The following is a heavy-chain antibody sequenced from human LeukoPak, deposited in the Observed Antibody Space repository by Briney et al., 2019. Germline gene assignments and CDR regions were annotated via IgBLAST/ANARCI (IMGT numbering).Heavy chain of an antibody. D-gene: IGHD3-3*01. CDR2: IKQDGSEK. CDR1: GFTFSSYW. CDR3: ARGISYYDFWSGYYRTLNWFDP. Sequence: PGGSLRLSCAASGFTFSSYWMSWVRQAPGKGLEWVANIKQDGSEKYYVDSVKGRFTISRDNAKNSLYLQMNSLRAEDTAVYYCARGISYYDFWSGYYRTLNWFDPWGQGTLVTVSS. V-gene: IGHV3-7*01. J-gene: IGHJ5*02.